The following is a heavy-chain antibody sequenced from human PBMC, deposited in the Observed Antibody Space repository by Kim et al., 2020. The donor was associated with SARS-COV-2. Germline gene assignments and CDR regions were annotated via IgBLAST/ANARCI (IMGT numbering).Heavy chain of an antibody. CDR3: AQTARVFDV. Sequence: SETLSLTCTVSGVSITTYYWSWIRQAPGKGLECIGYIYYTGVTNYNPSLQSRVTMSLDMFKNQFSLKMTSVTAADTAVYYCAQTARVFDVWGQGRMVTVS. J-gene: IGHJ3*01. CDR1: GVSITTYY. CDR2: IYYTGVT. V-gene: IGHV4-59*01.